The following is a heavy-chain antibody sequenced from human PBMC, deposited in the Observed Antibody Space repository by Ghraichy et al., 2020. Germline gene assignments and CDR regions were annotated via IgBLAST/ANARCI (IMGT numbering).Heavy chain of an antibody. CDR2: IRSKPYGGTT. CDR3: TRGDYYDNSGGYYFDY. Sequence: GGSLRLSCATSGFTFGDYVMSWFRQAPGKGLEWVTFIRSKPYGGTTEYAASVKGRFTLSRDDSKSIAYLQMNSLKTEDTAVYYCTRGDYYDNSGGYYFDYWGQGTLVSVSS. V-gene: IGHV3-49*03. CDR1: GFTFGDYV. D-gene: IGHD3-22*01. J-gene: IGHJ4*02.